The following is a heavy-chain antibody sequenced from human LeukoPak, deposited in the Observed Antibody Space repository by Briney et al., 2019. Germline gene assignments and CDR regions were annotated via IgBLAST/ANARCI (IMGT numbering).Heavy chain of an antibody. CDR3: ARAAQPGFDP. CDR1: EFTFNSYA. Sequence: GGSLRLSCAASEFTFNSYAMNWVRQAPGKGLEWVSTISGSGDTTYYADSVRGRFTISRDKSKKSLYLQMNSLRAEDTAVYYCARAAQPGFDPWGQGTLVTVSS. CDR2: ISGSGDTT. D-gene: IGHD1-14*01. V-gene: IGHV3-23*01. J-gene: IGHJ5*02.